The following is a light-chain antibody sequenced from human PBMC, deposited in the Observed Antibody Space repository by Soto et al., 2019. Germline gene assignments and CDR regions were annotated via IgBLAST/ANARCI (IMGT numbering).Light chain of an antibody. CDR1: QDVTINF. Sequence: DIVLTQSPGTLSLSPGERATLSCRASQDVTINFLAWYQQKPGQAPRLLIYGASSRATGIPDRFSGSGSGTDFTLTISRLELEDSAVYYCQQSHNSLYSFGQGTKLQIK. CDR2: GAS. J-gene: IGKJ2*01. CDR3: QQSHNSLYS. V-gene: IGKV3-20*01.